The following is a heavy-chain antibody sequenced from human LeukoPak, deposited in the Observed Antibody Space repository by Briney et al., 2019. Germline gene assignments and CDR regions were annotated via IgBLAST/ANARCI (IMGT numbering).Heavy chain of an antibody. CDR3: ASSRDNFDY. CDR1: GFTFSTYS. J-gene: IGHJ4*02. CDR2: ISGSSSTI. Sequence: GGSLRLSCAASGFTFSTYSMNWVRQAPGKGLEWVSYISGSSSTIYYADSVRGRLTISRDNANNSLYLHLNSLRAEDTAVYYCASSRDNFDYWGQGTLVTVSS. V-gene: IGHV3-48*04. D-gene: IGHD5-24*01.